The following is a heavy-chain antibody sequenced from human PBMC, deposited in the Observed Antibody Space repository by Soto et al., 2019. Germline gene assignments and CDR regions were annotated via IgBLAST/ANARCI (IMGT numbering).Heavy chain of an antibody. CDR1: GFSFSSHV. V-gene: IGHV3-23*01. CDR2: ISGSGGGT. Sequence: EVQLLDSRGDLVQPGGSLRLSCAASGFSFSSHVMSWVRQAPGKGLEWVSSISGSGGGTYYADSVKSRFIISRDNSKNTLDLQMNSLRVEDTAVYYCAKGWCDSWGQGTLVTVSS. J-gene: IGHJ5*01. CDR3: AKGWCDS.